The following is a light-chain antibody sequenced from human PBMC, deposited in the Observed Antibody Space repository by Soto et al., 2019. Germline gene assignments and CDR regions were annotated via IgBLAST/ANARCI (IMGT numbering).Light chain of an antibody. CDR2: AAS. V-gene: IGKV1-12*01. CDR1: KGISSW. Sequence: DIQMTQSPSSVSASVGDRVTITCRASKGISSWLAWYQQKPGKAPKLLIYAASSLQSGVPSRFSGSGSGTDFTLTISSLHPEDFATYYCQQANSSPFTFGPGTKVDI. CDR3: QQANSSPFT. J-gene: IGKJ3*01.